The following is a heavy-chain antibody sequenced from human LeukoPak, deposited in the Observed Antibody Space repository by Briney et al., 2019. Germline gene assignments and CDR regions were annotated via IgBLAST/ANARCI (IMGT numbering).Heavy chain of an antibody. CDR3: ARKDIVVVVAAPGATFDY. Sequence: MSSETLSLTCTVSGGSISSSSYYWGWIRQPPGKGLEWIGSIYYSGSTYYNPSLKSRVTISVDTSKNQFSLKLSSVTAADTAVYYCARKDIVVVVAAPGATFDYWGQGTLVTVSS. V-gene: IGHV4-39*07. CDR2: IYYSGST. CDR1: GGSISSSSYY. J-gene: IGHJ4*02. D-gene: IGHD2-15*01.